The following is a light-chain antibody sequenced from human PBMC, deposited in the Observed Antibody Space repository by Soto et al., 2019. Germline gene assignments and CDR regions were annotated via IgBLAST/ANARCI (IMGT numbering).Light chain of an antibody. CDR2: GVS. CDR1: QSVSSSY. V-gene: IGKV3-20*01. Sequence: VVSQAAGALSLSPGERAALSCGACQSVSSSYLACYQQKPGQAPRLLIYGVSSSATCIPDRFSGSGSGTDFTLTIIRREAEDYVGDYCQLYTIRSLTFGQGTKVDIK. CDR3: QLYTIRSLT. J-gene: IGKJ4*01.